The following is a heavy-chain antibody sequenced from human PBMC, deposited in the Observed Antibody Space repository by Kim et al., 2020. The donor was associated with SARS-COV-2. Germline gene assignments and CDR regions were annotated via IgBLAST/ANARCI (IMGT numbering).Heavy chain of an antibody. CDR2: IKQDGSDK. D-gene: IGHD3-10*01. Sequence: GGSLRLSCAASGFTFSSYWMSWVRQAPGKGLEWVANIKQDGSDKYYVDSVRGRFTISRDNAKNSLYLQINSLRAEDTALYYCARGGGGESGSYGSRFDYWGQGTLVTVSS. CDR3: ARGGGGESGSYGSRFDY. CDR1: GFTFSSYW. V-gene: IGHV3-7*03. J-gene: IGHJ4*02.